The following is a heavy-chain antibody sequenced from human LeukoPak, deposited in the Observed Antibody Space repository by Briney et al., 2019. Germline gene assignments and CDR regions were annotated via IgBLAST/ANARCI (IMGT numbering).Heavy chain of an antibody. J-gene: IGHJ5*02. D-gene: IGHD3-16*02. V-gene: IGHV1-2*02. Sequence: GASVKVSCKASGYTFTGYYMHWVRQAPGQGLEWMGWINPNSGGTNYAQKFQGRVTMTRDTSISTAYMELSRLRSDDTAVYYCARPYFPNYDYVWGSYRALNYYNWFDPWGQGTLVTVSS. CDR1: GYTFTGYY. CDR3: ARPYFPNYDYVWGSYRALNYYNWFDP. CDR2: INPNSGGT.